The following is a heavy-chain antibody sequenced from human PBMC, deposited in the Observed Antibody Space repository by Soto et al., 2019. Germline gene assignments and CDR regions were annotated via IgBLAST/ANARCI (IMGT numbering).Heavy chain of an antibody. D-gene: IGHD3-10*01. CDR3: ARVGAYFGEFDYFDY. J-gene: IGHJ4*02. Sequence: EVHLMESGGGLVKPGGSLRLSCSASGFNFNSYTMNWVRQAPGKGLEWVSSISRFSDRTYYADSVKGRFAIFSANAENSVYLQVNSLRAEDTAVYYCARVGAYFGEFDYFDYWGQGTPVTVSS. CDR2: ISRFSDRT. CDR1: GFNFNSYT. V-gene: IGHV3-21*06.